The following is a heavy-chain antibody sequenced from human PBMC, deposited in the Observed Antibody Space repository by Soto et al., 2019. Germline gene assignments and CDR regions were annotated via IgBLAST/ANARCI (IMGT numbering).Heavy chain of an antibody. CDR2: IYYSGST. CDR1: CGSISSYY. V-gene: IGHV4-59*07. CDR3: ASSNIAAAGFYYYGMDV. D-gene: IGHD6-13*01. J-gene: IGHJ6*02. Sequence: PSDTLSLTCTVSCGSISSYYWSWIQQPPGKGLEWIGYIYYSGSTNYNPSLKSRVTISVDTSKNQFSLKLSSVTAADTAVYYCASSNIAAAGFYYYGMDVWGRGTTVT.